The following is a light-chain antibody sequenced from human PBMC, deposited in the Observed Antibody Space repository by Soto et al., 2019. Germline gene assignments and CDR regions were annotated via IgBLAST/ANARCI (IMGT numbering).Light chain of an antibody. CDR2: AAS. J-gene: IGKJ2*01. CDR3: HQSFRTPHT. Sequence: DLQMTQSPSSLSASVGDRVTITCRASQSITTFLNWYQQKPGKAPKLLIYAASRLQSGVPSRFSGSGSGTDFTLTISSLQPEDFATDYCHQSFRTPHTFGQGTKLHIK. V-gene: IGKV1-39*01. CDR1: QSITTF.